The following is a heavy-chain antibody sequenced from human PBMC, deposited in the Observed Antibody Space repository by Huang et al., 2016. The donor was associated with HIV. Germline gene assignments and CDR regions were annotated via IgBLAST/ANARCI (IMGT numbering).Heavy chain of an antibody. Sequence: QIQLMQSGPELKQPGASVKVSCKASGYTFTSYGITWVRQAPGQGPEWMGWISASSGDTKDAQKFQGRVTLTTDTSTNIAYMELRSLRSDDTAKYYCARDPKYHRIGYYRQRRGIDIWGQGTMVIVSS. CDR3: ARDPKYHRIGYYRQRRGIDI. V-gene: IGHV1-18*01. CDR2: ISASSGDT. J-gene: IGHJ3*02. D-gene: IGHD3-22*01. CDR1: GYTFTSYG.